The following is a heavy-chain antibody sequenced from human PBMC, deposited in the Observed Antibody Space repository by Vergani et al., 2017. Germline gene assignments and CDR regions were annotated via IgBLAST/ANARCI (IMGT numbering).Heavy chain of an antibody. V-gene: IGHV3-11*04. Sequence: QVQLLESGGGLVKPGGSLRLSCAASGFTFSDYYMSWIRQAPGKGLEWVSYISSSGSTIYYADSVKGRFTISKDNSKNTLYLQMNSLRAEDTALYYCANCQWEQLGLHWGQGTLVTVSS. CDR3: ANCQWEQLGLH. CDR2: ISSSGSTI. J-gene: IGHJ4*02. D-gene: IGHD1-26*01. CDR1: GFTFSDYY.